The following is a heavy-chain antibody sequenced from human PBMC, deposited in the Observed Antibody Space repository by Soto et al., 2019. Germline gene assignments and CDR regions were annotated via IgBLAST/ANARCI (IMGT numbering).Heavy chain of an antibody. Sequence: PGGSLRLSCAASGFTFDDYAMHWVRQAPGKGLEWVSGISWNSGSIGYADSVKGRFTISRDNAKNSLYLQMNSLRAEDTALYYCAKDLGSSLHYYFDYWGQGTLVTVSS. CDR3: AKDLGSSLHYYFDY. CDR1: GFTFDDYA. D-gene: IGHD6-6*01. V-gene: IGHV3-9*01. CDR2: ISWNSGSI. J-gene: IGHJ4*02.